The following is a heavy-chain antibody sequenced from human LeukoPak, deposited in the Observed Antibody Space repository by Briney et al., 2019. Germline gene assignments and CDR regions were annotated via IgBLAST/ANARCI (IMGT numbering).Heavy chain of an antibody. J-gene: IGHJ6*02. V-gene: IGHV1-46*01. D-gene: IGHD3-3*01. CDR2: INPSGGST. Sequence: GASVKVSCKASGYTFTSYYMHWVRQAPGQGLEWMGIINPSGGSTSYAQKFQGRVTMTRGTSTSTVYMELSSLRSEDTAVYYCARDNVLRFLEWLSTYYYYGMDVWGQGTTVTVSS. CDR3: ARDNVLRFLEWLSTYYYYGMDV. CDR1: GYTFTSYY.